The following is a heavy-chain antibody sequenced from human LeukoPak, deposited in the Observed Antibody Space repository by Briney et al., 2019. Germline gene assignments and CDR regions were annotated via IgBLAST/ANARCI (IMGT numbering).Heavy chain of an antibody. D-gene: IGHD5-12*01. CDR1: GGTFSGYY. J-gene: IGHJ6*02. CDR3: ARKGVTTLNHYYYYYGMDV. Sequence: SETLSLTCAVYGGTFSGYYWSWIRQPPGKGLEWIGEINHSGSTNYNPSLKSRVTISVDTSKNQFSLKLSSVTAADTAVYYWARKGVTTLNHYYYYYGMDVWGQGTTVTVSS. V-gene: IGHV4-34*01. CDR2: INHSGST.